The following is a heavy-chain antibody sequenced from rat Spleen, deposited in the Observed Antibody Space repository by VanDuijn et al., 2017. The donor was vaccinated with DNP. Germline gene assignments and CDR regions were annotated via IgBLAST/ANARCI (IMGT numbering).Heavy chain of an antibody. D-gene: IGHD1-12*02. Sequence: EVRLVESGGGLVQPGRSLKLSCLASGFTFSNYGMNWIRQAPGKGLEWIASISSSSGFISYADTVKGRFTISRENAKNTLFLQMTSLRSEDTALYYCARDMDYYDGSYYRYYFDYWGQGVMVTVSS. CDR1: GFTFSNYG. CDR3: ARDMDYYDGSYYRYYFDY. V-gene: IGHV5-34*01. J-gene: IGHJ2*01. CDR2: ISSSSGFI.